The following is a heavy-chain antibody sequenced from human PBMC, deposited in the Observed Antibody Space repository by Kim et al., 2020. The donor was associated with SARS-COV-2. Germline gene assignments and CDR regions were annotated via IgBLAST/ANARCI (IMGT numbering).Heavy chain of an antibody. CDR3: AKDRELLWFGDFDY. CDR1: GFTFSSYG. D-gene: IGHD3-10*01. J-gene: IGHJ4*02. V-gene: IGHV3-30*18. CDR2: ISYDGSNK. Sequence: GGSLRLSCAASGFTFSSYGMHWVRQAPGKGLEWVAVISYDGSNKYYADSVKGRFTISRDNSKNTLYLQMNSLRAEDTAVYYCAKDRELLWFGDFDYWGQGTLVTVSS.